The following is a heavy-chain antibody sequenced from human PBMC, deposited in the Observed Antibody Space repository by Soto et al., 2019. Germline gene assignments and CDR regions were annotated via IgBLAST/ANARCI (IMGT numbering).Heavy chain of an antibody. CDR1: GFTFSSYA. CDR3: AKDLKGVVVPAAFDY. J-gene: IGHJ4*02. D-gene: IGHD2-2*01. CDR2: ISGSGGST. Sequence: EVQLLESGGGLVQPGGSLRLSCAASGFTFSSYAMSWVRQAPGKGLEWVSAISGSGGSTYYADSVKGRFTISRDNSKNALDRQMNSMRAKDTAVYYCAKDLKGVVVPAAFDYWGQGTLVTVSS. V-gene: IGHV3-23*01.